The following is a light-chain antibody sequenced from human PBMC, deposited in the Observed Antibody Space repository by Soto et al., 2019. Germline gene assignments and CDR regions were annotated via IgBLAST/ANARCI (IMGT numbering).Light chain of an antibody. V-gene: IGKV3-20*01. CDR2: GAS. CDR3: QQYAAT. J-gene: IGKJ1*01. Sequence: EIVLTQSPGTLSLSPGERATLSCRASQSVSSSYLAWYQRKPGQAPRLLIYGASSRATGIPDRFSGSGSGTDFTLTISRLEPEDFAVYYCQQYAATFGQGTKVEIK. CDR1: QSVSSSY.